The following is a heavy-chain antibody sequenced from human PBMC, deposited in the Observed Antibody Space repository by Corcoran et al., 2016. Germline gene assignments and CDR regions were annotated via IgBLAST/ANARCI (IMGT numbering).Heavy chain of an antibody. CDR3: ARSSWNDY. CDR2: IKGGENEK. J-gene: IGHJ4*02. D-gene: IGHD6-13*01. V-gene: IGHV3-7*01. CDR1: GFAFDTYW. Sequence: EVQLVESGGGLVQPGGSLRLSCAVSGFAFDTYWMNWVRQAPGKGLEWVANIKGGENEKYYVDSVKGRFTISRDNAKNLVFLQMNSLIAEETAVYYCARSSWNDYWGQGTLVTVSS.